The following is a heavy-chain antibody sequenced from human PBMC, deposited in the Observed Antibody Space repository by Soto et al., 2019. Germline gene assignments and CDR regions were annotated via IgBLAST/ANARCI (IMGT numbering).Heavy chain of an antibody. CDR1: GGTFSSYA. CDR2: IIPIFGTT. D-gene: IGHD1-26*01. V-gene: IGHV1-69*01. J-gene: IGHJ6*02. Sequence: QVQLVQSGAEVKKPGSSVKVSCKASGGTFSSYAISWVRQAPGQGLEWMGGIIPIFGTTNYAQKFQGRVMITAAESTSTAYMEQSSLSSEDTAVYYWARGEVGVTLPYCYGMDVWGQGPTVTVSS. CDR3: ARGEVGVTLPYCYGMDV.